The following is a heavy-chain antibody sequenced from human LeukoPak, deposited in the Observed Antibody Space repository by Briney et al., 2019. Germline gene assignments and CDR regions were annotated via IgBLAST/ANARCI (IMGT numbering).Heavy chain of an antibody. Sequence: PSETLSLTCTVSGGSISSYYWSWIRQPAGKGLEWIGRIYTSGSTNYNPSLKSRVTMSVDTSKNQFSLKLSSVTAADTAVYYCARDRGSSGWYLPYYFDYWGQGTLVTVSS. CDR2: IYTSGST. V-gene: IGHV4-4*07. D-gene: IGHD6-19*01. J-gene: IGHJ4*02. CDR1: GGSISSYY. CDR3: ARDRGSSGWYLPYYFDY.